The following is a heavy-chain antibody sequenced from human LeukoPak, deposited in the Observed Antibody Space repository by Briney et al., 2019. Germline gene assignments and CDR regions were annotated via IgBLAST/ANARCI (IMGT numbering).Heavy chain of an antibody. CDR2: IRYDGSEK. CDR3: AKGFGKYFSMDD. D-gene: IGHD1-14*01. Sequence: GGSLGLSCAASGFTFRNYGMHWVRQAPGKGLEWVAFIRYDGSEKFFGDSVKGRFTISRDNSKNTLYLQMNSLRPEDTAVFYCAKGFGKYFSMDDWGKGTTVTVSS. J-gene: IGHJ6*03. V-gene: IGHV3-30*02. CDR1: GFTFRNYG.